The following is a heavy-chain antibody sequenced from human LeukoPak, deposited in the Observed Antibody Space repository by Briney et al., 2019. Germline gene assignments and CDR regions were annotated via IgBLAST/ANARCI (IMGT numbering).Heavy chain of an antibody. CDR1: GFTFSSYW. D-gene: IGHD1-20*01. V-gene: IGHV3-74*01. CDR3: ARDPYNWNSNWLDP. J-gene: IGHJ5*02. Sequence: PGGSLRLSCAASGFTFSSYWMPWVRRAPGKGLVWVSRINIDGSSTSYADSVKGRFTISRDNAKNTLYLQMNSLRVEDTAVYYCARDPYNWNSNWLDPWGQGTLVTVSS. CDR2: INIDGSST.